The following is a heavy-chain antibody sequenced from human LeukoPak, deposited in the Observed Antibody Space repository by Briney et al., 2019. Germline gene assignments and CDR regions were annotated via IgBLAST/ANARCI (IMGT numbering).Heavy chain of an antibody. Sequence: GGSLRLSRAASGFTFSSYAMSWVRQAPGKGLEWVSAISGSGGSTYYADSVKGRFTITRDNSKNTLYVQMNSLRAEDTAVYYCANRRCTSSSCYLEYWGQGTLVTVSS. CDR2: ISGSGGST. D-gene: IGHD2-2*01. J-gene: IGHJ4*02. CDR1: GFTFSSYA. CDR3: ANRRCTSSSCYLEY. V-gene: IGHV3-23*01.